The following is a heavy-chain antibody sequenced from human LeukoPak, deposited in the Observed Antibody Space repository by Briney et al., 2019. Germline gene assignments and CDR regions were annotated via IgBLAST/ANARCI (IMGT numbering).Heavy chain of an antibody. V-gene: IGHV4-39*07. J-gene: IGHJ4*02. CDR3: AGDWNRYPY. D-gene: IGHD3-16*02. CDR2: ISYSVGT. CDR1: GGSISSTSLY. Sequence: PSETLSLTCTVSGGSISSTSLYWGWIRQPPGKGLEWIGSISYSVGTYYNPSLKSRVTISVDTSKNQFSLKLSSLTAADTAVYYCAGDWNRYPYWGQGALVTVSS.